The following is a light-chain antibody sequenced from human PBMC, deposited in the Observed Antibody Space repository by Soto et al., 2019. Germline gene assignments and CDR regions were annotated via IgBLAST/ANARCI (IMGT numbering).Light chain of an antibody. CDR1: QDINNY. J-gene: IGKJ5*01. CDR3: QQSNDLVS. V-gene: IGKV1-33*01. Sequence: DIQMTQSPSSLSASLGDRLTITCQASQDINNYVNWYQQKPGKAPKLLIFDASTLKTGVPSRFSGSGSGTDFSFTISSLQPEDIATYYCQQSNDLVSFGQGTRLEI. CDR2: DAS.